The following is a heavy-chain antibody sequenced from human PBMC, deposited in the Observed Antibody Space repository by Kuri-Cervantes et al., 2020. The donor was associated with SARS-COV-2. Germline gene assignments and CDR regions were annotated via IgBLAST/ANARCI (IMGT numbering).Heavy chain of an antibody. J-gene: IGHJ6*02. Sequence: GGSLRLSCAASGFTFSGHWIHWVRHAPGKGLVWVSRINPDGSYTNNADSVKGRFTLSRDNAKNMLFLQMNSLRAEDTAVYYCAKASGVLRFLEWLVSGMDVWGQGTTVTVSS. CDR2: INPDGSYT. CDR1: GFTFSGHW. D-gene: IGHD3-3*01. V-gene: IGHV3-74*01. CDR3: AKASGVLRFLEWLVSGMDV.